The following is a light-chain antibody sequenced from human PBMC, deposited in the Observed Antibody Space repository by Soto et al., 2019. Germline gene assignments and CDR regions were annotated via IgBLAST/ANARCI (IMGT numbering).Light chain of an antibody. Sequence: QSVLTQPASVSGSPGQSITISCTGTSSDVGGYNSVSWYQHHPGKAPKLMIFEVTHRPSGVSNRFSGSKSGNTASLTISGLQAEDEADYYCSSYTSISTLDVFGSVTKLTVL. CDR3: SSYTSISTLDV. V-gene: IGLV2-14*01. CDR2: EVT. J-gene: IGLJ1*01. CDR1: SSDVGGYNS.